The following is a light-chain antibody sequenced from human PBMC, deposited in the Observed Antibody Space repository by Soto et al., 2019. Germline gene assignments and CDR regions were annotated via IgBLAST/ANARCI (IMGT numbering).Light chain of an antibody. CDR3: QQYDNWPQGT. V-gene: IGKV3-15*01. CDR1: QSVSSN. J-gene: IGKJ1*01. CDR2: GAS. Sequence: EIVMTQSPATLSVSPGERATLSCRASQSVSSNLAWYQQKPGQTPRLLIYGASTRATGIPARFGGSGSGTEFTLTISSLLPEDFAVYYCQQYDNWPQGTFGQGTMVEIK.